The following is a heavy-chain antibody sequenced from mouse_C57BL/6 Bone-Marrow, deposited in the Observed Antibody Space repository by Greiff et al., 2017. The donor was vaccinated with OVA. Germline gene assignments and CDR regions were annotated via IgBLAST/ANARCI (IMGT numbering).Heavy chain of an antibody. J-gene: IGHJ3*01. Sequence: VQLQQSGAELVKPGASVKLSCKASGYTFTEYTIHWVKQRSGQGLEWIGWFNPGSGSITYNEKFKAKATLTADKSSRTVNMDMKRLTPKDAAVEFYDCPRPVCNEFAYWGQGTMVTVSA. V-gene: IGHV1-62-2*01. CDR1: GYTFTEYT. CDR2: FNPGSGSI. CDR3: DCPRPVCNEFAY.